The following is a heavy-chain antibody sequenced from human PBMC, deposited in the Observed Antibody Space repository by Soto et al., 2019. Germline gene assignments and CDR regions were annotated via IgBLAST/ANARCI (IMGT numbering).Heavy chain of an antibody. D-gene: IGHD1-26*01. Sequence: QVQLQESGPGLVKPSGTLSLTCAVSGGSISSSNWWSWVRQPPGKGLEWIGEIYHSGSTNYNPSLKSRVTXSXDXXKNQFSLKLSSVTAADTAGYYCARVSGSYYYGMDVWGQGTTVTVSS. CDR3: ARVSGSYYYGMDV. CDR1: GGSISSSNW. CDR2: IYHSGST. J-gene: IGHJ6*02. V-gene: IGHV4-4*02.